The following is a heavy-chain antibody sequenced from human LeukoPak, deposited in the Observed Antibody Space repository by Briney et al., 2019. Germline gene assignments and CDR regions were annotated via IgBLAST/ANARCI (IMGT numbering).Heavy chain of an antibody. J-gene: IGHJ4*02. Sequence: SETLSLTCTVSGGSISSRYWNWIRQPPGKGLEWIGYIYHSGSTNYSPSLKRRVTMSVDTSKNQFSLKLSSVTAADTAVYYCARARPKDILTGYSDYWGQGTLVTVPS. D-gene: IGHD3-9*01. CDR3: ARARPKDILTGYSDY. V-gene: IGHV4-59*11. CDR2: IYHSGST. CDR1: GGSISSRY.